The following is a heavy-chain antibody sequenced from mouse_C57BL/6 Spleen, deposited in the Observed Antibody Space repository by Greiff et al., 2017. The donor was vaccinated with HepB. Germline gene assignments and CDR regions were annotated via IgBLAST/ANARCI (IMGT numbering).Heavy chain of an antibody. D-gene: IGHD1-1*01. Sequence: VQLQQPGAELVRPGSSVKLSCKASGYTFTSYWMHWVKQRPIQGLEWIGNIDPSDSETHYNQKFKDKATLTVDKSSSTAYMQLSSLTSEDSAVYYCARRDYGSSAMDYWGQGTSVTVSS. J-gene: IGHJ4*01. CDR1: GYTFTSYW. CDR2: IDPSDSET. CDR3: ARRDYGSSAMDY. V-gene: IGHV1-52*01.